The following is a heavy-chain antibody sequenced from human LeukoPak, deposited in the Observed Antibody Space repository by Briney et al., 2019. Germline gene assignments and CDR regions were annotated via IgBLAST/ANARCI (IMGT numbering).Heavy chain of an antibody. D-gene: IGHD1-26*01. Sequence: GGSLRLSCAASGFTFSSYSMNWVRQAPGKGLEWGSSISSSSSYIYYADSVKGRFTISRDNAKNSLYLQMNSLRAEDTAVYYCARDQPTKKWERDHYYYGMDVWGQGTTVTVSS. CDR3: ARDQPTKKWERDHYYYGMDV. V-gene: IGHV3-21*01. CDR2: ISSSSSYI. J-gene: IGHJ6*02. CDR1: GFTFSSYS.